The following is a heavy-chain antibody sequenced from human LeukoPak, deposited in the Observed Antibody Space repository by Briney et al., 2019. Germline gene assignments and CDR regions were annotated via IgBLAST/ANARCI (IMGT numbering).Heavy chain of an antibody. CDR2: ISYDGSNK. Sequence: GGSLRLSCAASGFTFSSYAMHWVRQAPGKGLEWVAGISYDGSNKYYADSVKGRFTISRDNSKNTLFLQMSSLRAEDTAVYYCARDGARYYDILTGLNWFDPWGQGTLVTVSS. CDR1: GFTFSSYA. D-gene: IGHD3-9*01. J-gene: IGHJ5*02. CDR3: ARDGARYYDILTGLNWFDP. V-gene: IGHV3-30-3*01.